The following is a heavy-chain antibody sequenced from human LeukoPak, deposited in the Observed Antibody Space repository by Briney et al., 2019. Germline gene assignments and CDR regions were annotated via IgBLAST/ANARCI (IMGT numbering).Heavy chain of an antibody. D-gene: IGHD3-22*01. CDR3: ARGSYYYDSSGPSTGAFDI. V-gene: IGHV3-30-3*01. Sequence: PGRSLRLSCAASGFTFSSYAMHWVRQAPGKGLEWVALISYDGSNKYYADSVKGRFTISRDNSKNTLYLQMNSLRAEDTAVYYCARGSYYYDSSGPSTGAFDIWGQGTMVTVSS. J-gene: IGHJ3*02. CDR1: GFTFSSYA. CDR2: ISYDGSNK.